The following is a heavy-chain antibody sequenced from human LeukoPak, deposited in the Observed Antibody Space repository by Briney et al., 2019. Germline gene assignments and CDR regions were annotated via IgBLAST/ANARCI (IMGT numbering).Heavy chain of an antibody. CDR1: GGSVSSGNYY. CDR3: ARVNDDSSGYNWFDP. Sequence: SETLSLTCTVSGGSVSSGNYYWSWIRQPPGKGLEWIGFMSNSGHTDSNASLKSRVTISVDTSKNQFSLKLKSVTAADTAVYYCARVNDDSSGYNWFDPWGQGTLATVSS. D-gene: IGHD3-22*01. CDR2: MSNSGHT. J-gene: IGHJ5*02. V-gene: IGHV4-61*01.